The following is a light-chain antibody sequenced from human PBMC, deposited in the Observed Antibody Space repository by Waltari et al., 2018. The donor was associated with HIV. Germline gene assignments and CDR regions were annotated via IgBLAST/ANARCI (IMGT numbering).Light chain of an antibody. CDR3: QQSYSIPLT. CDR1: QSISIY. Sequence: DIQMTQSPSSLSASVGDRVTITCRASQSISIYLNWYQQKPGKAPQLLIYAASNLQSGVPSRFSGSGARTEFTLTISSLQREDFATYYCQQSYSIPLTFGGGTKVEIK. J-gene: IGKJ4*01. V-gene: IGKV1-39*01. CDR2: AAS.